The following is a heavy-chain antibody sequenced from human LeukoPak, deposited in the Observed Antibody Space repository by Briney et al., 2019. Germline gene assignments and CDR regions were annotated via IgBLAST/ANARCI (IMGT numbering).Heavy chain of an antibody. CDR1: GFTFSSYA. CDR2: INNSGGST. J-gene: IGHJ4*02. V-gene: IGHV3-23*01. D-gene: IGHD3-16*01. Sequence: GGYLRLSCAASGFTFSSYAMSWVRQAPGKGLEWVSTINNSGGSTYYADSVKGRFTISRDNSKNTLYLQMKSLRAEDTAVYYCAKRRGDYVWGYFDYWGQGTLVTVSS. CDR3: AKRRGDYVWGYFDY.